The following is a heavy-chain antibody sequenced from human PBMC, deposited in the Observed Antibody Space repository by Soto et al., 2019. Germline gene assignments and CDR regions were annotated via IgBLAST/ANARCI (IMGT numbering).Heavy chain of an antibody. CDR2: IYYSGST. J-gene: IGHJ6*02. Sequence: SETLSLTCTVSGGSISSGDYYWSWIRQPPGKGLEWIGNIYYSGSTYYNPSLKSRVTISIDTSKNQFSLKLSSVTAADTAVYYCARSITMVRGVIKAIYYYYGMDVWGQGTTVTVSS. D-gene: IGHD3-10*01. CDR3: ARSITMVRGVIKAIYYYYGMDV. V-gene: IGHV4-30-4*01. CDR1: GGSISSGDYY.